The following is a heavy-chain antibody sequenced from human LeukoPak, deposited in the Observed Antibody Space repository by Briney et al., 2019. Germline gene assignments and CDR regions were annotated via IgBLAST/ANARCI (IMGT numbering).Heavy chain of an antibody. CDR3: TTGSSGWSS. Sequence: SGGSLRLSCAASGFTFNNAWMSWVRQAPGRGLEWVGHIKSKADGGTTDYGAPVKGRFTISRDDSKNTLYLQMNSLKTEDTAVYYCTTGSSGWSSWGQGTLVTVSS. J-gene: IGHJ4*02. D-gene: IGHD6-19*01. V-gene: IGHV3-15*01. CDR2: IKSKADGGTT. CDR1: GFTFNNAW.